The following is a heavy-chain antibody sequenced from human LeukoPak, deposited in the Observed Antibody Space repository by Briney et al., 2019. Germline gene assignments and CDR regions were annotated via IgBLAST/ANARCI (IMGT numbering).Heavy chain of an antibody. CDR1: GFTFDDYA. D-gene: IGHD6-13*01. J-gene: IGHJ6*02. CDR3: AKTSSSSSWPPYYYYGMDV. CDR2: ISWNSGSI. V-gene: IGHV3-9*01. Sequence: GRSLRLSCAASGFTFDDYAMHWVRQAPGKGLEWVSGISWNSGSIGYADSVKGRFTISRDNAKNSLYLQMNSLRAEDTALYYCAKTSSSSSWPPYYYYGMDVWGQGTMVTVSS.